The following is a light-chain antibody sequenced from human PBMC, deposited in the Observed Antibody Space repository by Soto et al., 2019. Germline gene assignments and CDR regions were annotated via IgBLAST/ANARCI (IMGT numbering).Light chain of an antibody. V-gene: IGKV3-15*01. CDR3: QQYNNWPGT. Sequence: EIVLTQSPGTLSVSPGERATLSCRASQSVSSKLAWYQQKPGQAPRLLFYGAFTGATGIPARFSGSGSETEFTLSISSLQSEDFAVYYGQQYNNWPGTFGQGTKVEIK. CDR2: GAF. J-gene: IGKJ1*01. CDR1: QSVSSK.